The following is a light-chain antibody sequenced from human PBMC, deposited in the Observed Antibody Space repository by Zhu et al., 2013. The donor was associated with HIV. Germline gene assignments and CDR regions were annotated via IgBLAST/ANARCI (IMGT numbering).Light chain of an antibody. CDR1: RSNIGNNY. CDR2: DNN. V-gene: IGLV1-51*01. Sequence: QSVLTQPPSASGTPGQRVTISCSGSRSNIGNNYVSWFQLLPGTAPKLLIYDNNKRPSGIPDRFSGSKSGTSATLGITGLQTGDEADYYCGTWDSSLSAGVFGGGTKLTVL. CDR3: GTWDSSLSAGV. J-gene: IGLJ3*02.